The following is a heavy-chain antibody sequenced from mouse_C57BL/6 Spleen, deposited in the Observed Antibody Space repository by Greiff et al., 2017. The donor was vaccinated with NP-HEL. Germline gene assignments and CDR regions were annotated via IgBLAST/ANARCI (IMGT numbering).Heavy chain of an antibody. CDR1: GFTFSDYG. V-gene: IGHV5-17*01. J-gene: IGHJ3*01. Sequence: EVKLVESGGGLVKPGGSLKLSCAASGFTFSDYGMHWVRQAPEKGLEWVAYISSGSSTIYYADTVKGRFTISRDNAKNTLFLQMTSQRSEDTAMYYCARIYYDYDEAWFAYWGQGTLVTVSA. CDR2: ISSGSSTI. CDR3: ARIYYDYDEAWFAY. D-gene: IGHD2-4*01.